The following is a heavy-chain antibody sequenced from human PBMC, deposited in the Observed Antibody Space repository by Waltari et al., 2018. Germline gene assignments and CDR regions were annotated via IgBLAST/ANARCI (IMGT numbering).Heavy chain of an antibody. Sequence: QLQLQESGPGLVKPSETLSPTCTVSGGANSSRSYYWGWMRQAPGKGLEWIGSFFYSGSTYYNPSLRSRVTISVDASKNQFSLRLSSVTAADTAVYYCARRYGDYVDAYFWGQGTLVTVSS. CDR2: FFYSGST. CDR3: ARRYGDYVDAYF. D-gene: IGHD4-17*01. J-gene: IGHJ4*02. V-gene: IGHV4-39*01. CDR1: GGANSSRSYY.